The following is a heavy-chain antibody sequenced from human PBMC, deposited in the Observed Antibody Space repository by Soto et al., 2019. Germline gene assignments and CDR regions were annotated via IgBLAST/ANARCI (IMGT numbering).Heavy chain of an antibody. CDR2: MNPNSGNT. CDR3: ARPYYDFWSGYSFWFDP. Sequence: ASVKVSCKASGYXFTSYDINWVRQATGQGLEWMGWMNPNSGNTGYAQKFQGRVTMTRNTSISTAYMELSSLRSEDTAVYYCARPYYDFWSGYSFWFDPWGQGTLVTVSS. V-gene: IGHV1-8*01. CDR1: GYXFTSYD. D-gene: IGHD3-3*01. J-gene: IGHJ5*02.